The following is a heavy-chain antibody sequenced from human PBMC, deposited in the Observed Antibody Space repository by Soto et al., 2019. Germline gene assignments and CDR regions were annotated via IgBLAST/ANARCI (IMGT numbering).Heavy chain of an antibody. D-gene: IGHD6-6*01. CDR3: ARDLYSSSSPPAGFDY. J-gene: IGHJ4*02. V-gene: IGHV1-3*01. Sequence: ASVKVSCKASGYTFTSYAMHWVRQAPGQRLEWMGWINAGNGNTKYSQKFQGRVTITRDTSASTAYMELSSLRSEDTAVYYCARDLYSSSSPPAGFDYWGQGTLVTVSS. CDR2: INAGNGNT. CDR1: GYTFTSYA.